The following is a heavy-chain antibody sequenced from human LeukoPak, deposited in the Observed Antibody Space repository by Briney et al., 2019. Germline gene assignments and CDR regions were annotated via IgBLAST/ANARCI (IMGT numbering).Heavy chain of an antibody. Sequence: GGSLRLSCAASGFTLSSYAMTWVRQAPGRGLEWVSSVDGGGGGTYYADSVKGRFNISRDNSKDTLYLQMNGLRAEDTAVYFCAKQSAGSAAWYSLHYDFWGQGTLVTVSS. CDR1: GFTLSSYA. J-gene: IGHJ4*02. V-gene: IGHV3-23*01. D-gene: IGHD6-13*01. CDR2: VDGGGGGT. CDR3: AKQSAGSAAWYSLHYDF.